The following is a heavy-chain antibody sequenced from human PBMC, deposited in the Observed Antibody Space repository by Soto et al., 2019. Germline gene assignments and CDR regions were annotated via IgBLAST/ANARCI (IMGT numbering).Heavy chain of an antibody. CDR3: AKLQSNYYDSSGQRYYFDY. D-gene: IGHD3-22*01. J-gene: IGHJ4*02. Sequence: GGSLRLSCAASGFTFSSYAMSWVRQAPGKGLEWVSAISGSGGSTYYADSVKGRFTISRDNSKNTLYLQMNSLRAEDTAVYYCAKLQSNYYDSSGQRYYFDYWGQGTLVTVSS. CDR1: GFTFSSYA. CDR2: ISGSGGST. V-gene: IGHV3-23*01.